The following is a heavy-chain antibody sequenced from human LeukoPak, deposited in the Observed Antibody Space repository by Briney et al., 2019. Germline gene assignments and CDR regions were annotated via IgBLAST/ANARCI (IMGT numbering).Heavy chain of an antibody. J-gene: IGHJ4*02. CDR3: ARISRDGYIFDY. CDR2: IIPISGTA. CDR1: GGTFSSYA. Sequence: GASVKVSCKASGGTFSSYAISWVRQAPGQGLEWMGGIIPISGTANYAQKFQGRVTITTDESTSTAYMELSSLRSEDTAVYYCARISRDGYIFDYWGQGTLVTVSS. V-gene: IGHV1-69*05. D-gene: IGHD5-24*01.